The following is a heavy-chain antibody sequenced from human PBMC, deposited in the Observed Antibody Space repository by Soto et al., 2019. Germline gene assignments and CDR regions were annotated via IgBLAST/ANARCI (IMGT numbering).Heavy chain of an antibody. Sequence: QVQLVQSGAEVKKPGSSVKVSCKASGGTFSSYAISWVRQAPGQGLEWMGGIIPIFGTANYAQKFQGRVTITAHEATSTGYMELSSLRSEDTAVYYCASTVTTGSPFDYWGQGTLVTVSS. J-gene: IGHJ4*02. CDR1: GGTFSSYA. CDR3: ASTVTTGSPFDY. CDR2: IIPIFGTA. V-gene: IGHV1-69*01. D-gene: IGHD4-17*01.